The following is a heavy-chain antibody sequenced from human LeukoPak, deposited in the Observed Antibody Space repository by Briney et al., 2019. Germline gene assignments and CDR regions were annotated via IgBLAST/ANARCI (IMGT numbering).Heavy chain of an antibody. J-gene: IGHJ4*02. V-gene: IGHV3-74*01. D-gene: IGHD6-19*01. CDR1: GFTFSDHW. CDR3: ARAGWYRFDY. Sequence: GGSLRLSCAASGFTFSDHWMHWVRQVPGKGLLWVARMNSDGTTTNYADSVKGRFTISRDNAENTLFLQMNSLGADDTAVYYCARAGWYRFDYGGQEPLVTVSS. CDR2: MNSDGTTT.